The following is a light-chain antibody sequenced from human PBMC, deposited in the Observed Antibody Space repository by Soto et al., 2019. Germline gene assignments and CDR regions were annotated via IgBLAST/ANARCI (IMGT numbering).Light chain of an antibody. V-gene: IGKV3-20*01. J-gene: IGKJ1*01. Sequence: EIVLTQPPGTLSLSAGEGATLSCRASQSVSSNLAWYQQKPGQAPRLLIYGASIRATGIPARFSGSGSETDFTLTISRLEPEDFAVYYCQRYGTSLTWTFGQGTKV. CDR1: QSVSSN. CDR3: QRYGTSLTWT. CDR2: GAS.